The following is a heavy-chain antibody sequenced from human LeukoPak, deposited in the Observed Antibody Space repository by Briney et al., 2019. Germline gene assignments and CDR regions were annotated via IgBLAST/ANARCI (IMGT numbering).Heavy chain of an antibody. D-gene: IGHD4-23*01. CDR1: GRSFSGHY. CDR3: ARAPRATVANYYYYYMDV. CDR2: INHSGST. V-gene: IGHV4-34*01. J-gene: IGHJ6*03. Sequence: SETLSLTCAVYGRSFSGHYWSWIRQPPGKGLEWIGEINHSGSTNYNPSLKSRVTISVDTSKNQFSLKLSSVTAADTAVYYCARAPRATVANYYYYYMDVWGKGTTVTISS.